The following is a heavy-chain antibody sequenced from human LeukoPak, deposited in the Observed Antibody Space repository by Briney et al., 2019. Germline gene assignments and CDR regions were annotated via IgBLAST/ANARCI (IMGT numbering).Heavy chain of an antibody. V-gene: IGHV1-18*01. D-gene: IGHD3-3*01. CDR2: ISTYNGNT. CDR3: AKDHHPYYDFWSGYYTGDGFDP. CDR1: GYTFTSFG. Sequence: ASVKVSCKASGYTFTSFGVSWVRQAPGQGLEWMGWISTYNGNTNYAQNFQGRVTMTTDTSTSTAYMELRSLSSDDTAVYYCAKDHHPYYDFWSGYYTGDGFDPWGQGTLVTVSS. J-gene: IGHJ5*02.